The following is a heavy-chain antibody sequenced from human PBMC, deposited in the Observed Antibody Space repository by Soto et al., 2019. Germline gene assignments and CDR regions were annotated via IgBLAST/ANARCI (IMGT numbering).Heavy chain of an antibody. J-gene: IGHJ2*01. Sequence: QITLKESGPTLVKPTQTLTLTCTFSGFSLSTNGVGVGWIRQPPGKALKWLALIYWNEDKRYSPSLKSRVTITKDTSKNRVVLTMTNMDPVDTATYYCAHTLSSCGYVSWYFDLWGRGTLVTVSS. CDR1: GFSLSTNGVG. V-gene: IGHV2-5*01. CDR3: AHTLSSCGYVSWYFDL. CDR2: IYWNEDK. D-gene: IGHD3-22*01.